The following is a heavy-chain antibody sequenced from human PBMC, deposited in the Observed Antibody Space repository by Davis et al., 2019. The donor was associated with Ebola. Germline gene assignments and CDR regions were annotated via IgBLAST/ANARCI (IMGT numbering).Heavy chain of an antibody. CDR1: GFTFSSYA. Sequence: GGSLRLSCAASGFTFSSYAMSWVRQAPGKGLEWISAISGSGGSTYYADSVKGRFTISRDNSKNSLYLQMNSLRDEDTAVYYCARDPPRYYYDSSGYYYRSYYFDYWGQGTLVTVSS. CDR3: ARDPPRYYYDSSGYYYRSYYFDY. J-gene: IGHJ4*02. D-gene: IGHD3-22*01. V-gene: IGHV3-23*01. CDR2: ISGSGGST.